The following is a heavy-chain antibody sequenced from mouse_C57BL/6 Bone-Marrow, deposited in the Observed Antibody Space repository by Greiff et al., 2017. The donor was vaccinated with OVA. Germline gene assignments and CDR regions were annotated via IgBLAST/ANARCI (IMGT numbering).Heavy chain of an antibody. CDR2: IWSGGST. Sequence: VQLQQSGPGLVQPSQRLSITCTVSGFSLTSYGVHWVRQSPGKGLEWLGVIWSGGSTDYNAAFISRLSISKDNSKSQVFFKMNSLQADDTAIYYCASYYYGSSFAYWGQGTLVTVSA. CDR1: GFSLTSYG. D-gene: IGHD1-1*01. CDR3: ASYYYGSSFAY. V-gene: IGHV2-2*01. J-gene: IGHJ3*01.